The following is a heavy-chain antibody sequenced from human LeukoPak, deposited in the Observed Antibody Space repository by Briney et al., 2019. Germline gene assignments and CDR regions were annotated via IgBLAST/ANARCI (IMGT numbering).Heavy chain of an antibody. J-gene: IGHJ6*02. V-gene: IGHV1-69*13. D-gene: IGHD5-12*01. CDR2: IIPIFGTA. Sequence: SVKVSCKASGGTISSYAISWVRQAPGQGLEWMGGIIPIFGTANYAQKFQGRVTITADESTSTAYMELSSLRSEDTAVYYCARAGIEATITGYYYGMDVWGQGTTVTVSS. CDR3: ARAGIEATITGYYYGMDV. CDR1: GGTISSYA.